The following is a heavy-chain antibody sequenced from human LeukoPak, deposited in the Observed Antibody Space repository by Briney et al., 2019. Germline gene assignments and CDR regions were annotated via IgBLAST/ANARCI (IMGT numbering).Heavy chain of an antibody. CDR1: GFTFSSYA. Sequence: GRSLRLSCAASGFTFSSYAMHWVHQAPGKGLEWVAVISYDGSNKYYADSVKGRFTISRDNSKNTLYLQMNSLRAEDTAVYYCARDSPSYYDFWSGYEGRGYNWFDPWGQGTLVTVSS. V-gene: IGHV3-30-3*01. D-gene: IGHD3-3*01. CDR2: ISYDGSNK. J-gene: IGHJ5*02. CDR3: ARDSPSYYDFWSGYEGRGYNWFDP.